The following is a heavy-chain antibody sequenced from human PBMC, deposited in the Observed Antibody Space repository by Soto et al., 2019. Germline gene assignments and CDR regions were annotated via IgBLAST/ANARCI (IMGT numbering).Heavy chain of an antibody. CDR2: IRSKADGGTT. D-gene: IGHD2-15*01. CDR3: DDDDSVAAAEGDY. J-gene: IGHJ4*02. V-gene: IGHV3-15*01. CDR1: GFTFTNAW. Sequence: EVQLVEAGGGLVKPGGSLRLSCAASGFTFTNAWMSWVRQSPGKGLEWVGRIRSKADGGTTEYAAPVEGRVSISRDESKNTLSLQMNSLMSDVTAVSFCDDDDSVAAAEGDYWGKGTLLIVYS.